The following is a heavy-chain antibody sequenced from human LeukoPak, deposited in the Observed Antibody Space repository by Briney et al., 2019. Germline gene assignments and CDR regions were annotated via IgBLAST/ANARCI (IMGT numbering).Heavy chain of an antibody. CDR1: GYSFTSYW. V-gene: IGHV5-51*01. Sequence: GESLKISCKGSGYSFTSYWIGWVRQMPGKGLEWMGIIYPGDSDTRYSPSFQGQVTISADKFISTAYLQWSSLKASDTAMYYCARRKGRYCSSTSGLATWFDPWGQGTLVTVSS. J-gene: IGHJ5*02. CDR3: ARRKGRYCSSTSGLATWFDP. D-gene: IGHD2-2*01. CDR2: IYPGDSDT.